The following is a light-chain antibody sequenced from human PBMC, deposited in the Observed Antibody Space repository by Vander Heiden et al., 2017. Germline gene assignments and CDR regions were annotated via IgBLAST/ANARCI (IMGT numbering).Light chain of an antibody. CDR2: QDT. V-gene: IGLV3-1*01. J-gene: IGLJ2*01. CDR3: QMWDSSTEV. Sequence: SYDLTQPPSVSVSPGQTASITCSGDKLGDKYAYWYQQKPGQSPVLVIYQDTERPSGIPERFSGSNSGNTATLTISGTQAMDEADYYCQMWDSSTEVFGGGTKLTVL. CDR1: KLGDKY.